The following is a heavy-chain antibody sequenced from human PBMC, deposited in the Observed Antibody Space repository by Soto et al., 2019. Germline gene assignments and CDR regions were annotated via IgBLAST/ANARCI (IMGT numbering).Heavy chain of an antibody. CDR1: GFTFSTSE. CDR2: ISSSGTTT. J-gene: IGHJ4*02. Sequence: VGSLRLSCAASGFTFSTSEMSWVRQAPGKGLEWVSHISSSGTTTYYADSVKGRFTISRDNANHSLYLQMNSLRVADTAVYYCARWEVVTGLDYWGQGTLVTVSS. CDR3: ARWEVVTGLDY. V-gene: IGHV3-48*03. D-gene: IGHD3-22*01.